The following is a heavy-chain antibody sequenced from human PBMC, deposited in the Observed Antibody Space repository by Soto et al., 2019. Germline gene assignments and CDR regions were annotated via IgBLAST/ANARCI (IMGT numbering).Heavy chain of an antibody. D-gene: IGHD3-16*01. CDR2: TSYDGSNK. V-gene: IGHV3-30*19. J-gene: IGHJ5*02. CDR1: GFTFRSYV. Sequence: QVQLVESGGGVVQPGTSLRLSCVGSGFTFRSYVIHWVRQAPGKGLEWVALTSYDGSNKYYDDSVKGRFTISRDNSRNTVDLQMDSLRLEATALYYCARWGTTGRLHAWGQRTLVSVSS. CDR3: ARWGTTGRLHA.